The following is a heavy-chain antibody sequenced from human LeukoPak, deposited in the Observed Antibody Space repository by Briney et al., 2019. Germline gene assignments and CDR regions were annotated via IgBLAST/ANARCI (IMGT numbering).Heavy chain of an antibody. V-gene: IGHV4-59*08. J-gene: IGHJ4*02. CDR3: ARLATVTTYGIDY. CDR2: IYYSGST. CDR1: GGSISSYY. Sequence: SETLSLTCTVSGGSISSYYWSWIRQPPGKGLEWIGYIYYSGSTNYNPSLKSRVTISVGTSKNQFSLKLSSVTAAGTAVYYCARLATVTTYGIDYWGQGTLVTVSS. D-gene: IGHD4-17*01.